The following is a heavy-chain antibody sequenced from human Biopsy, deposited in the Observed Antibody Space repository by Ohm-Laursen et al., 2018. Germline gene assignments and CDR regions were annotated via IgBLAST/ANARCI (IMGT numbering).Heavy chain of an antibody. CDR2: IYNTERT. CDR1: GGSVSSSNYY. J-gene: IGHJ4*02. V-gene: IGHV4-61*01. CDR3: ARGMRSSGWPYFDS. D-gene: IGHD6-19*01. Sequence: GTLSLTCSVSGGSVSSSNYYWNWIRQTPGKGLEWIGFIYNTERTNYNPSLKSRVTISLDTSKNQFSLELSSVIPSDTAVYYCARGMRSSGWPYFDSWGQGTLVTVSS.